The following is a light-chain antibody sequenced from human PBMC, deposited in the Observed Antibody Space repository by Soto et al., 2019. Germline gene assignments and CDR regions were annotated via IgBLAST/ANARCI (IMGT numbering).Light chain of an antibody. CDR3: QQYGSSPMT. J-gene: IGKJ5*01. V-gene: IGKV3-20*01. Sequence: EIVFTQSPSTLSLSPGERATLSCRASQSVSSNYLAWYQQKPGQAPRLLIYGASSRATGIPDRFSGSGSGTDFTLTISRLEPEDFAVYYCQQYGSSPMTFGQGTRLEIK. CDR2: GAS. CDR1: QSVSSNY.